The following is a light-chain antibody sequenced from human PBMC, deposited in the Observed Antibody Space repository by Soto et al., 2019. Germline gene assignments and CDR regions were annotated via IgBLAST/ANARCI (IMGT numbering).Light chain of an antibody. CDR2: AAS. Sequence: DIQMTQSPSSLSASVGDRVTITCRASQSISRYLNWYQQKPGKAPKFLIQAASSLQSGVPSRFSGSGSGTDFTLTISSLQPEDFATYYCHQPYSTLVTFGPGTKVDIK. V-gene: IGKV1-39*01. J-gene: IGKJ3*01. CDR3: HQPYSTLVT. CDR1: QSISRY.